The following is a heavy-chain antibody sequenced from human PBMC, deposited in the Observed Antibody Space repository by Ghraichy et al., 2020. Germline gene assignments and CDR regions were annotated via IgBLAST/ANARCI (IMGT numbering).Heavy chain of an antibody. CDR2: FDPEDGET. CDR3: ATVTCYYDSSGY. CDR1: GYTLTELS. Sequence: ASVKVSCKVSGYTLTELSMHWVRQAPGKGLEWMGGFDPEDGETIYAQKFQGRVTMTEDTSTDTAYMELSSLRSEDTAVYYCATVTCYYDSSGYWGQGTLVTVSS. V-gene: IGHV1-24*01. D-gene: IGHD3-22*01. J-gene: IGHJ4*02.